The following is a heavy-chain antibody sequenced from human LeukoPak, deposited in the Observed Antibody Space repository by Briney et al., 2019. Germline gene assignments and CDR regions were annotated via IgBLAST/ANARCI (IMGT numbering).Heavy chain of an antibody. CDR2: IWYDGSNK. V-gene: IGHV3-33*06. CDR1: GFTFRSYG. J-gene: IGHJ4*02. CDR3: AKDLRWYYYGSGSYGRRSGVFDY. Sequence: GRSLRLSCAASGFTFRSYGMHWVRQAPGKGLEWVAVIWYDGSNKYYADSVKGRFTISRDNSKNTLYLQMNSLRAEDTAVYYCAKDLRWYYYGSGSYGRRSGVFDYWGQGTLVTVSS. D-gene: IGHD3-10*01.